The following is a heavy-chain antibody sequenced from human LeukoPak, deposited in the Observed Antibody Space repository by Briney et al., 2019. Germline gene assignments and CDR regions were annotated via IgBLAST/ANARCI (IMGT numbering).Heavy chain of an antibody. J-gene: IGHJ4*02. CDR2: ISGSGGST. V-gene: IGHV3-23*01. CDR1: GFTFSSYA. Sequence: GGSLRLSCAASGFTFSSYAMSWVRQAPGKGLEWVSAISGSGGSTYYADSVKGRFTISRDNSKNTLYLQMNSLRAEDTAVYYCARPVPYITGTSLDYWGQGTLVTVSS. D-gene: IGHD1-7*01. CDR3: ARPVPYITGTSLDY.